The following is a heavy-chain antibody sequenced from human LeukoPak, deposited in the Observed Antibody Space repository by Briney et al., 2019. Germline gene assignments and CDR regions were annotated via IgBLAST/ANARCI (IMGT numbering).Heavy chain of an antibody. CDR1: GFTFSSYA. J-gene: IGHJ4*02. D-gene: IGHD3-22*01. V-gene: IGHV3-30*04. Sequence: GGSLRLSCAASGFTFSSYAMHWVRQAPGKGLEWGAVISYDGSNKYYADSVKGRFTISRDNSKNTLYLQMNSLRAEDTAVYYCARGSNYYDSSPGPFDYWGQGTLVTVSS. CDR3: ARGSNYYDSSPGPFDY. CDR2: ISYDGSNK.